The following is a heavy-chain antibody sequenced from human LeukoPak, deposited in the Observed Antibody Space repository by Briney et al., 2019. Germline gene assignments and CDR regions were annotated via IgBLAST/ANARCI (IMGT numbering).Heavy chain of an antibody. CDR3: AKGRDGYNFGY. CDR2: IYYSGRT. D-gene: IGHD5-24*01. J-gene: IGHJ4*02. Sequence: PSETLSLTCTVSYGSISDISYYWGWIRQPPGKGLEWIGSIYYSGRTYYNSSLKSRVTISVDTSKNQFSLKVTSVTAADTAVYYCAKGRDGYNFGYWGQGTLVTVSS. CDR1: YGSISDISYY. V-gene: IGHV4-39*07.